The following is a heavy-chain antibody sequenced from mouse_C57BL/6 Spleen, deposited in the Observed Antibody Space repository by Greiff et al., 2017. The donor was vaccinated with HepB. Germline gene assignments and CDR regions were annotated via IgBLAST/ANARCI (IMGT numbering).Heavy chain of an antibody. D-gene: IGHD1-1*01. CDR3: TRSHYGSSPYGYLDV. V-gene: IGHV8-12*01. Sequence: QVTLKESGPGILQSSQTLSLTCSFSGFSLSTSGMGVSWIRQPSGKGLEWLAHIYWDDDKRYNPSLKSRLTISKDTSRNQVFLKITSVDTADTTTYYCTRSHYGSSPYGYLDVWGKGTTGTVSS. J-gene: IGHJ1*03. CDR2: IYWDDDK. CDR1: GFSLSTSGMG.